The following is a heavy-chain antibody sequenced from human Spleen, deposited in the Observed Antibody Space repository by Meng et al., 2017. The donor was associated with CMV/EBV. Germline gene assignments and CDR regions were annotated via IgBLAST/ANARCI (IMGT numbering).Heavy chain of an antibody. CDR1: CGALSTYC. V-gene: IGHV4-59*13. CDR3: ARYQYDSRGPHFDF. Sequence: TVSCGALSTYCSTCIRQPAGKGLEWVRYFYYSGGTDYRPSLNSRVTIALDTSKNQFSLKLSSVTAADTAVYYCARYQYDSRGPHFDFWGQGTLVTVSS. CDR2: FYYSGGT. D-gene: IGHD3-22*01. J-gene: IGHJ4*02.